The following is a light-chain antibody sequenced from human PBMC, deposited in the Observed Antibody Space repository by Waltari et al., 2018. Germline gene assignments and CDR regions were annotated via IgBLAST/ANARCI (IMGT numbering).Light chain of an antibody. CDR3: CSYAGSSTLV. V-gene: IGLV2-23*01. Sequence: QSALTQPASVSGSPGPSITISCTGTRSAVGRYNLVPWYQQHPGKAPKLMIYEGSKRPSGVSNRFSGSKSGNTASLTISGLQAEDEADYYCCSYAGSSTLVFGGGTKLTVL. CDR2: EGS. J-gene: IGLJ2*01. CDR1: RSAVGRYNL.